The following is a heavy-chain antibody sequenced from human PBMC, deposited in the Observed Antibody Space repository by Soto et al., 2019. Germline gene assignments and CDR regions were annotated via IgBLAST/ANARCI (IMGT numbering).Heavy chain of an antibody. Sequence: QVQLVQSEAEVKKPGASVKVSCEASGYTFINHGISWVRQAPGQGLEWMGWVGGSNGNTKYAQKFQGRVTMTTETSTSTAHMELRNLRSDDTAVYFCARDFYPLAYYFDPWGQGTLVTVSS. J-gene: IGHJ4*02. CDR2: VGGSNGNT. V-gene: IGHV1-18*04. CDR3: ARDFYPLAYYFDP. CDR1: GYTFINHG.